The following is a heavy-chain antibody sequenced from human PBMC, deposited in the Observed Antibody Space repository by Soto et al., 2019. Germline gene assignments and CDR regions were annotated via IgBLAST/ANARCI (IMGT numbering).Heavy chain of an antibody. J-gene: IGHJ6*02. CDR2: INAGNGNT. CDR1: GYTFSNYG. Sequence: ASVKVSCKASGYTFSNYGIHWVRQAPGQRLEWMGLINAGNGNTKYSQKFQGRVTLTRDTSASTAYMELSSLRSEDTAVYYCAKIARKGGSNYYGMDVWGQGTTVTVSS. D-gene: IGHD2-15*01. CDR3: AKIARKGGSNYYGMDV. V-gene: IGHV1-3*01.